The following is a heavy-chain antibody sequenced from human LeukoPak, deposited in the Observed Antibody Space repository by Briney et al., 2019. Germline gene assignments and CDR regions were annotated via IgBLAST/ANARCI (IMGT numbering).Heavy chain of an antibody. D-gene: IGHD3-22*01. V-gene: IGHV1-3*01. Sequence: GASVKVSCKASGYTFTIYAMHWVRQAPGQRLEWMGWINAGNGNTKYSQKFQGRVTITRDTSASTAYMELSSLRSEDTAVYYCARDYDSSGYYLSAFDIWGQGTMVTVSS. CDR3: ARDYDSSGYYLSAFDI. CDR1: GYTFTIYA. CDR2: INAGNGNT. J-gene: IGHJ3*02.